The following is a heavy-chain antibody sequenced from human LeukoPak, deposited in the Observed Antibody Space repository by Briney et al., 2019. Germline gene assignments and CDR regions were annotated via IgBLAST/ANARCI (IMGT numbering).Heavy chain of an antibody. J-gene: IGHJ5*02. CDR1: GYRFTSFW. CDR3: ARVRVPAAIDWFDP. Sequence: GGSRKISFKGAGYRFTSFWIGWVRQMPGKGVEWMGIIYPGDSNTRYSPSFQGQVTISADKSISTAYLQWSSLKASDTAMYYCARVRVPAAIDWFDPWGQGTLVTVSS. D-gene: IGHD2-2*01. CDR2: IYPGDSNT. V-gene: IGHV5-51*01.